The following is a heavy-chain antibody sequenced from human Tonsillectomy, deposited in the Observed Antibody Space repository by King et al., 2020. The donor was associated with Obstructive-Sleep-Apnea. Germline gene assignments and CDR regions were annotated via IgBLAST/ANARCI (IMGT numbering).Heavy chain of an antibody. V-gene: IGHV3-33*01. CDR1: GFTFSSYG. CDR2: IWYDGSNK. D-gene: IGHD6-19*01. J-gene: IGHJ4*02. Sequence: VQLVESGGGVVQPGRSLRLSCAASGFTFSSYGMHWVRQAPGKGLEGVAVIWYDGSNKYYADSVKGRFTISSDNSKNTLYLQMNSLRAEDTAVYYCARDGVGGLVPYYFDYWGQGTLVTVSS. CDR3: ARDGVGGLVPYYFDY.